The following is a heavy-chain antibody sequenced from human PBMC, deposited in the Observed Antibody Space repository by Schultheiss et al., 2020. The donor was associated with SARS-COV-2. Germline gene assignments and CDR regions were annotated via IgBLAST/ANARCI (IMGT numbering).Heavy chain of an antibody. CDR3: ARDWSESSSSGGDNAFDI. CDR2: ISYDGSNK. J-gene: IGHJ3*02. CDR1: GFTFSSYD. D-gene: IGHD3-22*01. Sequence: GGSLRLSCAASGFTFSSYDMHWVRQAPGKGLEWVAVISYDGSNKYYADSVKGRFTISRDNSKNTVYLQMSSLRAEDTAIYYCARDWSESSSSGGDNAFDIWGQGTMVTVSS. V-gene: IGHV3-30*14.